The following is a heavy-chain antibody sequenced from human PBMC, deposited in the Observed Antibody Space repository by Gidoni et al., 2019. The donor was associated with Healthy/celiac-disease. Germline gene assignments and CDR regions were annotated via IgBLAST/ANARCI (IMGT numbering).Heavy chain of an antibody. Sequence: QVQLQESGPGLVKPSQTLSLTCTVSGGSISSGGYYWSWIRQHPGKGLEWIGYIYYSGSTYYNPSLKSRVTISVDTSKNQFSLKLSSVTAADTAVYYCARRSESGSPVGYFDYWGQGTLVTVSS. D-gene: IGHD3-10*01. CDR3: ARRSESGSPVGYFDY. CDR1: GGSISSGGYY. J-gene: IGHJ4*02. CDR2: IYYSGST. V-gene: IGHV4-31*03.